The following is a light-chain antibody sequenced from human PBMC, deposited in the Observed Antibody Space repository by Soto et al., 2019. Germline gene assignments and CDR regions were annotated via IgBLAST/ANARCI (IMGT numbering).Light chain of an antibody. J-gene: IGKJ1*01. CDR3: QQYNSYSGT. V-gene: IGKV3-15*01. CDR1: QSVSNN. CDR2: GAS. Sequence: EIVMTQSPATLSVSPGERATLSCRASQSVSNNLAWYQQKPGQAPRLLIYGASTRATGIPARFSGSGSGTEFTLTISSLQPDDFATYYCQQYNSYSGTFGQGTKVDIK.